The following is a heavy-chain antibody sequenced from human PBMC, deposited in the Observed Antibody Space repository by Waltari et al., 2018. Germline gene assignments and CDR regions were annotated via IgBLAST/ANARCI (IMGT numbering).Heavy chain of an antibody. V-gene: IGHV4-59*01. J-gene: IGHJ4*02. Sequence: QVQLQESGPGLVKPSETLSLTCTVSGGSISRYYWSWIRQPPGKGLEWIGYIYYSGSTNYNPSLKSRVTISVDTSKNQFSLKLSSVTAADTAVYYCARELDSSGWSNGFDYWGQGTLVTVSS. D-gene: IGHD6-19*01. CDR1: GGSISRYY. CDR2: IYYSGST. CDR3: ARELDSSGWSNGFDY.